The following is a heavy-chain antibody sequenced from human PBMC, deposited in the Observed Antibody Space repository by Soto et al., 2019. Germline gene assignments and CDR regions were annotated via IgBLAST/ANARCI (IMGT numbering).Heavy chain of an antibody. CDR1: GFSLSTSGVG. V-gene: IGHV2-5*02. Sequence: QITLKESGPTLVKPTQTLTLTCTFSGFSLSTSGVGVGWIRQPPGKALEWLALIYWDDDKRYSPSLKSRRTITKDTSKNQVVLTMTNMDPVDTATYYCAHCYGDQGEIDAFDIWGQGTMVTVSS. D-gene: IGHD4-17*01. CDR3: AHCYGDQGEIDAFDI. J-gene: IGHJ3*02. CDR2: IYWDDDK.